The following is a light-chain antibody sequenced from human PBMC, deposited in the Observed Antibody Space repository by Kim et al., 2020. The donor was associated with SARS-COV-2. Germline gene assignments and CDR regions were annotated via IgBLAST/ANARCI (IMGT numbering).Light chain of an antibody. CDR2: VTT. J-gene: IGLJ2*01. V-gene: IGLV1-44*01. CDR3: AAWDDSLNGVV. CDR1: NSNIGRNT. Sequence: QSVLTQPPSVSGTPGQRVTTSCSGSNSNIGRNTVNWYQRFPGTAPKLLIYVTTNRPSGVPDRFSGSKSGTSASRAISGLQSEDEADYHCAAWDDSLNGVVFGGGTQLTVL.